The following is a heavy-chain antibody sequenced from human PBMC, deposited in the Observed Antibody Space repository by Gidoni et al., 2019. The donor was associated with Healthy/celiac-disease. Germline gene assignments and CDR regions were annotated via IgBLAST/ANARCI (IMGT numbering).Heavy chain of an antibody. Sequence: QVQLVESGGGVVQPGRSLRLSCAASGFTFSSYGMHWVRQAPGKGLEWVAVIWYDGSNKYYADSVKGRFTISRDNSKNTLYLQMNSLRAEDTAVYYCAREELVTAFDYWGQGTLVTVSS. J-gene: IGHJ4*02. CDR2: IWYDGSNK. D-gene: IGHD2-15*01. CDR1: GFTFSSYG. V-gene: IGHV3-33*01. CDR3: AREELVTAFDY.